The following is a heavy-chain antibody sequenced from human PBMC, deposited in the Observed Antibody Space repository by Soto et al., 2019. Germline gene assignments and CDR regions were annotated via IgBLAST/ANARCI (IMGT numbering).Heavy chain of an antibody. CDR1: GYTFASYG. V-gene: IGHV1-18*01. CDR3: ARGVRGVTLYFDY. J-gene: IGHJ4*02. CDR2: ISGYNGDT. D-gene: IGHD3-10*01. Sequence: QVQLVQSRAEVKKAGASVKVSCKASGYTFASYGISWVRQAPGQGLEWMGWISGYNGDTNYAQKLQDRVTLTTDTSTSTVSMELRSLRSDDTAVYYCARGVRGVTLYFDYWGQGTLLTASS.